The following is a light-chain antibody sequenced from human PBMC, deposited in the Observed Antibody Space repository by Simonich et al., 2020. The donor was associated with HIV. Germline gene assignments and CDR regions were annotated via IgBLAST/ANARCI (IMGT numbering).Light chain of an antibody. V-gene: IGKV1-39*01. CDR2: AAS. J-gene: IGKJ3*01. Sequence: DIQMTQSPSSLSASVGDRVTITCQASQDISNDLNWYQQKPGKAPKILIYAASSLQSGVPSRFSGSGSGTDFTLTISSLQPEDFATYYCQQSYSTPPVTFGPGTKVDIK. CDR1: QDISND. CDR3: QQSYSTPPVT.